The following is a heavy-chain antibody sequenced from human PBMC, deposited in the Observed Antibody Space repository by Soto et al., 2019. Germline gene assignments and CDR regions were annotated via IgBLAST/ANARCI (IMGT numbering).Heavy chain of an antibody. D-gene: IGHD3-10*01. CDR3: FPSRSIMIRGRIIDRPCNGFDP. CDR1: GFTFTNYG. CDR2: ISRASDYI. V-gene: IGHV3-21*01. Sequence: VQLVESGGGLVKPGGSLRLSCKASGFTFTNYGMTWVRQAPGKGLEWVSSISRASDYIYYADSVNGRFTISGDNAKNALYLQTNRVRALDPAAYFCFPSRSIMIRGRIIDRPCNGFDPWGQGNRVSFSS. J-gene: IGHJ5*02.